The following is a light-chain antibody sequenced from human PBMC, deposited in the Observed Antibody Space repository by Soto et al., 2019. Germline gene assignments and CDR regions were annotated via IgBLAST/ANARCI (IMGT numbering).Light chain of an antibody. CDR1: QSVGNY. Sequence: EIVLTQSPSTLSLSPGERATLSCRASQSVGNYLAWYQQKRGQAPRLVIYDASYRATGIPARFSGDGSETDFTLTISSLEPEDFAVYYCHQRSNGPRTFGQGTTVEIK. V-gene: IGKV3-11*01. CDR2: DAS. CDR3: HQRSNGPRT. J-gene: IGKJ1*01.